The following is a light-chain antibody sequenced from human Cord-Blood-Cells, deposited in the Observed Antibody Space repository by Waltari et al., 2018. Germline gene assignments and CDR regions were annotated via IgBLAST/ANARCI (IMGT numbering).Light chain of an antibody. CDR3: NSRDSSGNHYV. V-gene: IGLV3-19*01. Sequence: SSELTQDPAVSVALGQTVRITCQGDSLRSYYASWYQQKPGQAPGLVVYGKNNRPSVIPDRFAGSSSGNTAAGTSTGAQAEDEADYYCNSRDSSGNHYVFGTGTKVTVL. CDR2: GKN. CDR1: SLRSYY. J-gene: IGLJ1*01.